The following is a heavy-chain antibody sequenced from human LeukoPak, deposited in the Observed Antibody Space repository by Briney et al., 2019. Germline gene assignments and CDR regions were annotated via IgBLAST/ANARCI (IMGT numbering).Heavy chain of an antibody. J-gene: IGHJ6*03. D-gene: IGHD6-13*01. CDR3: ARSSIAAESYYYYMDV. CDR2: INWNGGST. CDR1: GFTFDDYG. Sequence: GGSLRLSCAASGFTFDDYGMSWVRQAPGKGLEWVSGINWNGGSTGYADSVKGRFTISRDNAKNSLYLQMNSLRAEDTALYYCARSSIAAESYYYYMDVWGKGTTVTVSS. V-gene: IGHV3-20*04.